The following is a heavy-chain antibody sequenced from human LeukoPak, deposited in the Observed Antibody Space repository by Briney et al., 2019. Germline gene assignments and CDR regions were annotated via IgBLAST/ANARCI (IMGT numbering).Heavy chain of an antibody. D-gene: IGHD3-10*01. Sequence: SETLSLTCTVSGGSISSGGYYWSWIRQPPGKGLEWIWYIYHSGSTYYNPSLKSRVTISVDRSKNQFSLKLSSVTAADTAVYYCARVPVDYYGSGSYLSFDYWGQGTLVTVSS. CDR1: GGSISSGGYY. V-gene: IGHV4-30-2*01. CDR2: IYHSGST. J-gene: IGHJ4*02. CDR3: ARVPVDYYGSGSYLSFDY.